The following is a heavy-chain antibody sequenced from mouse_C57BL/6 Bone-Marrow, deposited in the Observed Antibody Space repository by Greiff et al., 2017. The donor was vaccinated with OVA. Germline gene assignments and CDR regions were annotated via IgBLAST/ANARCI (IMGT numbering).Heavy chain of an antibody. V-gene: IGHV1-39*01. CDR1: GYSFTDYN. CDR3: ARVALLLRSPFDY. Sequence: VQLKESGPELVKPGASVKISCKASGYSFTDYNMNWVKQSNGKSLEWIGVINPNYGTTSYNQKFKGKATLTVDQSSSTAYMQLNSLTSEDSAVYDCARVALLLRSPFDYWGQGTTLTVSS. CDR2: INPNYGTT. J-gene: IGHJ2*01. D-gene: IGHD1-1*01.